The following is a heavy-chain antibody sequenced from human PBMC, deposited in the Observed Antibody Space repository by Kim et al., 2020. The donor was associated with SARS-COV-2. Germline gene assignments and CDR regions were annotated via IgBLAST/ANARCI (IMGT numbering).Heavy chain of an antibody. CDR3: ARGSSCRGGICFPPGGY. CDR1: GYSFTAYT. D-gene: IGHD2-15*01. V-gene: IGHV1-3*01. J-gene: IGHJ4*03. Sequence: ASVKVSCKASGYSFTAYTIHWVRQAPGQRLEWMGMINAANGNTKFSQKLQGRVTSSRDTTTTTVHMEVSSLRSEDTAVYYCARGSSCRGGICFPPGGYWGQGTLVTVSS. CDR2: INAANGNT.